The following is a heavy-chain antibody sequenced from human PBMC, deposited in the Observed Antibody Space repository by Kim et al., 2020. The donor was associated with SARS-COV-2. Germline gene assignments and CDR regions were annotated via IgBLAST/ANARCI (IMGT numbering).Heavy chain of an antibody. D-gene: IGHD2-2*01. V-gene: IGHV3-74*01. Sequence: GGSLRLSCAASGFTFSSYWMHWVRQAPGKGLVWVSRINSDGSSTSYADSVKGRFTISRDNAKNTLYLQMNSLRAEDTAVYYCAREEGYCSSTSCYEDPSRGYYYYDYGMDVWGQGTTVTVAS. CDR2: INSDGSST. CDR3: AREEGYCSSTSCYEDPSRGYYYYDYGMDV. CDR1: GFTFSSYW. J-gene: IGHJ6*02.